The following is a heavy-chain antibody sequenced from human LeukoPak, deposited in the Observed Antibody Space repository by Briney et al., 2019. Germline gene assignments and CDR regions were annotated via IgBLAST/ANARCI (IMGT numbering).Heavy chain of an antibody. CDR1: GGSISSYY. J-gene: IGHJ4*02. CDR3: ARVIKYQLLFYFDY. CDR2: IYYSGST. D-gene: IGHD2-2*01. V-gene: IGHV4-59*01. Sequence: SETLSLTCTDSGGSISSYYWSWIRQPPGKGLEWIGYIYYSGSTNYNPSLKSRVTISVDTSKNQFSLKLSSVTAADTAVYYCARVIKYQLLFYFDYWGQGTLVTVSS.